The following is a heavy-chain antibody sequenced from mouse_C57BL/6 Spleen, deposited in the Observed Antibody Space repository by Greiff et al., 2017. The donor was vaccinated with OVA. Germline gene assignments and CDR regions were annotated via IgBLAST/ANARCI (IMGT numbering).Heavy chain of an antibody. CDR2: IYPGDGDT. CDR3: ARSGDYYSSSYDFDY. J-gene: IGHJ2*01. CDR1: GYAFSSSW. Sequence: QVQLQQSGPELVKPGASVKISCKASGYAFSSSWMNWVKQRPGKGLEWIGRIYPGDGDTNYNGKFKGKATLTADKSSSTAYMQLSSLTSEDSAVYFCARSGDYYSSSYDFDYWGQGTTLTVSS. D-gene: IGHD1-1*01. V-gene: IGHV1-82*01.